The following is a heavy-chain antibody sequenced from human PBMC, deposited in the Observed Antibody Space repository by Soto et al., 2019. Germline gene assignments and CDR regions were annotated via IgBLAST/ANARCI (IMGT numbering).Heavy chain of an antibody. V-gene: IGHV4-31*02. Sequence: SETLSLTWTVSGGSISSGGYYWSWIRQHPGKGLEWIGYIYYSGSTYYNPSLKSRVTISVDTSKNQFSLKLSSVTAADTAVYYCAREPLSGQFDYWGQGTLVTVPQ. D-gene: IGHD6-25*01. CDR3: AREPLSGQFDY. CDR1: GGSISSGGYY. J-gene: IGHJ4*02. CDR2: IYYSGST.